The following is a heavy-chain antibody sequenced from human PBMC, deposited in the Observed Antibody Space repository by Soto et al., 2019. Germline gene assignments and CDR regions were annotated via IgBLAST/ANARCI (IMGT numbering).Heavy chain of an antibody. V-gene: IGHV1-3*01. CDR1: GYTFTSYA. J-gene: IGHJ6*02. Sequence: GASVKVSCKASGYTFTSYAMHWVRQAPGQRLEWMGWINAGNGNTKYSQKFQGRVTITRDTSASTAYMELSSLRSEDTAVYYCARDQGDYYYYGMDVWGQGTTVTVSS. CDR2: INAGNGNT. CDR3: ARDQGDYYYYGMDV.